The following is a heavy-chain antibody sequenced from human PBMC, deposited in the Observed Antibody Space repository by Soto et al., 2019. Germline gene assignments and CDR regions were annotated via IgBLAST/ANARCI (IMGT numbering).Heavy chain of an antibody. CDR3: ARAWDIVGTTHSDI. V-gene: IGHV3-21*01. J-gene: IGHJ3*02. CDR1: GFTFSSYS. Sequence: EVQLVESGGGLVKPGGSLRLSCAASGFTFSSYSMNWVRQAPGKGLEWVSSISSSSSYIYYADSVKGRFPIARDNTKNSLYLQMNSLRAEDRAVYYCARAWDIVGTTHSDIWGQGTMVTVSS. D-gene: IGHD5-12*01. CDR2: ISSSSSYI.